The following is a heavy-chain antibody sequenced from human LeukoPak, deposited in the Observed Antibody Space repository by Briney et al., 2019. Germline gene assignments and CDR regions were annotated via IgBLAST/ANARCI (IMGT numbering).Heavy chain of an antibody. D-gene: IGHD2-21*02. Sequence: PGRSLRLSCAASVFTFDDYSMHWVRHAPWKGLEWVLGISWNSGSIGYADSVKGRFTISRDNAKNSLYLQMNSLRAEDTALYYCAKDMIPHIVVVTAFDYWGQGTLVTVSS. CDR2: ISWNSGSI. V-gene: IGHV3-9*01. J-gene: IGHJ4*02. CDR1: VFTFDDYS. CDR3: AKDMIPHIVVVTAFDY.